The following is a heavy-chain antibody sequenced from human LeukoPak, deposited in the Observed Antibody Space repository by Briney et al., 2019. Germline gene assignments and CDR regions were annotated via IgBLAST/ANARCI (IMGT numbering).Heavy chain of an antibody. CDR1: GYTFTSYY. J-gene: IGHJ4*02. CDR2: INPSGGST. CDR3: ASGLVAYYYDSSGYPDPYYFDY. V-gene: IGHV1-46*01. Sequence: ASVKVSCKASGYTFTSYYMHWVRQAPGQGLEWMGIINPSGGSTSYAQKFQGRVTMTRDMSTSTVYMELSSLRSEDTAVYYCASGLVAYYYDSSGYPDPYYFDYWGQGTLVTVSS. D-gene: IGHD3-22*01.